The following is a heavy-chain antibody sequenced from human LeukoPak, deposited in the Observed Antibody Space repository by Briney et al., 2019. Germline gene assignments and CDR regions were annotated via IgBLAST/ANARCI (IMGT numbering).Heavy chain of an antibody. CDR2: IIPMFGTA. CDR1: GGTFSSYA. V-gene: IGHV1-69*06. J-gene: IGHJ5*02. CDR3: ARRGGLPDDNWFDP. Sequence: SVKVSCKASGGTFSSYAISWVRQAPGQGLEWMGGIIPMFGTANYAQKFQGRVTITADKSTSTAYMELSSRRSEDTAVYYCARRGGLPDDNWFDPWGQGTLVTVSS. D-gene: IGHD5-18*01.